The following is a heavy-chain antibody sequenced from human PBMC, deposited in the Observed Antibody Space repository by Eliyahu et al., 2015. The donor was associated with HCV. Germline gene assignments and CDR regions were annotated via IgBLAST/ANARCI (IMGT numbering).Heavy chain of an antibody. CDR3: ARVGDYNYGWWFDP. J-gene: IGHJ5*02. Sequence: QVQLQESGPGLVKPSETLSLTCSVSGASINTYHWSWIRQPPGKGLEWIGVIHFQWKREFNSSLKSRISIPVDTSKNQFTLKLSSVTAADTAVYYCARVGDYNYGWWFDPWGQGTLVTVSS. CDR2: IHFQWKR. D-gene: IGHD5-24*01. CDR1: GASINTYH. V-gene: IGHV4-59*01.